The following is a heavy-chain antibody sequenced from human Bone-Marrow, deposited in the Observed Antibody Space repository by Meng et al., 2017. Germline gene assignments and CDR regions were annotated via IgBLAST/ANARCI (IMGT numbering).Heavy chain of an antibody. D-gene: IGHD3-9*01. CDR2: IKSNTDGGKT. J-gene: IGHJ6*02. Sequence: GESLKISCAASGFTFSNAWMSWVRQAPGKGLEWVGRIKSNTDGGKTDYAAHVKGRFTISRDDSKHKLYLQMNSLKTEDPDMYYCTSNVRYFDWLVYYYYYGMDVWGQGTTVTVSS. V-gene: IGHV3-15*01. CDR1: GFTFSNAW. CDR3: TSNVRYFDWLVYYYYYGMDV.